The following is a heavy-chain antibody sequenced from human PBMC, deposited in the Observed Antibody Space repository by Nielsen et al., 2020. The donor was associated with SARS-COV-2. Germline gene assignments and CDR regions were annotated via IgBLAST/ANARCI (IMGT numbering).Heavy chain of an antibody. D-gene: IGHD4-17*01. CDR3: ARGRDTTTNSYLDV. V-gene: IGHV4-4*02. J-gene: IGHJ6*02. Sequence: SETLSLTCAVSGGSISSSNWWSWVRQPPGKGLEWIGEILHSGFTNNNPSLTPRLIISSDKSKNQFSLRLRSVTAADTAIYYCARGRDTTTNSYLDVWGQGTTVTVSS. CDR1: GGSISSSNW. CDR2: ILHSGFT.